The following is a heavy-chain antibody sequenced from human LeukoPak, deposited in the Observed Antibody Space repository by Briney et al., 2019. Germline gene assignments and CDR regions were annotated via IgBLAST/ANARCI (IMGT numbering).Heavy chain of an antibody. J-gene: IGHJ4*02. D-gene: IGHD6-13*01. V-gene: IGHV3-33*01. CDR3: AREDSSSWQLDY. Sequence: GGSLRLSCAASGFTFSSYGMHWVRQAPGKGLEWVAVIWYDGSNKYYADSVKGRFTISRDNSKNTLYLQMNSLRAEDTAVYYCAREDSSSWQLDYWGRGTLVTVSS. CDR1: GFTFSSYG. CDR2: IWYDGSNK.